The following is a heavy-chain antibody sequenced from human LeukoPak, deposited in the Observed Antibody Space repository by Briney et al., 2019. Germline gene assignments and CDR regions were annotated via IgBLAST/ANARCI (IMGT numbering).Heavy chain of an antibody. Sequence: ASVKVSSKASGYTFTDYYIHWVRQAPGQGLEWMGWINPNSGDTNYSQKFRGRVTMTRDTSISTAYMDLSRLTSDDTAVYYCARVLYYYDSSGSDYWGQGTLVTVSS. J-gene: IGHJ4*02. CDR1: GYTFTDYY. V-gene: IGHV1-2*02. D-gene: IGHD3-22*01. CDR2: INPNSGDT. CDR3: ARVLYYYDSSGSDY.